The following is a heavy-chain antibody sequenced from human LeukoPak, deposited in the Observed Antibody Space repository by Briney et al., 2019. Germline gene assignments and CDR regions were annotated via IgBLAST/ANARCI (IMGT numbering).Heavy chain of an antibody. CDR3: ARSAGDYYGSGRHDY. Sequence: SETLSLTCAVYGGSFSGYYWSWIRQPPGKGLEWIGEINHSGSTNYNPSLKSRVTISVDTSKNQFSLKLSSVTAADTAMYYCARSAGDYYGSGRHDYWGQGTLVTVSS. D-gene: IGHD3-10*01. CDR1: GGSFSGYY. CDR2: INHSGST. J-gene: IGHJ4*02. V-gene: IGHV4-34*01.